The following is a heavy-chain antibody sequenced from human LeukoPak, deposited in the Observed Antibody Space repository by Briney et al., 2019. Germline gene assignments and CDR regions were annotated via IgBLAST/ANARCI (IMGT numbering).Heavy chain of an antibody. CDR3: ARGGYYYDSSGLYYFDY. CDR2: IYTSGST. D-gene: IGHD3-22*01. J-gene: IGHJ4*02. V-gene: IGHV4-4*07. Sequence: PSETLSLTCTVSGGSISSYYWSWIRQPAGKGLEWIGRIYTSGSTNYNPSLKSRVTMSVDTSKNQFSLKLSSVTAADTAVYYCARGGYYYDSSGLYYFDYWGQGTLVTVSS. CDR1: GGSISSYY.